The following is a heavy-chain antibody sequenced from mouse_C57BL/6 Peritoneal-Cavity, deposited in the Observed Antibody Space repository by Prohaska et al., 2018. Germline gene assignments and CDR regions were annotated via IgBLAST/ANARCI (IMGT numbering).Heavy chain of an antibody. D-gene: IGHD1-1*01. V-gene: IGHV4-1*01. CDR1: GIAFRRYW. CDR2: INPYSSTI. CDR3: ATTLRKSFDY. Sequence: VKLLQSGGRLVQPGGSLKLSCAASGIAFRRYWMSWVRRAPGKGLEWIGEINPYSSTINYAPSLMDKFIISRDNAKDTHYLQMSKVRYEDTALYACATTLRKSFDYWGKGTTVTVSS. J-gene: IGHJ2*01.